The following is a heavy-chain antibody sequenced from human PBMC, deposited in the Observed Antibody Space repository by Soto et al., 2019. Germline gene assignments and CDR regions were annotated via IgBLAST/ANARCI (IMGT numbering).Heavy chain of an antibody. J-gene: IGHJ4*01. CDR3: AREKYGNPRDFYFDE. CDR2: INPNNGGT. Sequence: DSLQASCTASGYTFTGYYIHWVRQAPGQGLEWMAWINPNNGGTNYAQKFQGRVTMTRDTSISTAYMEVSRLRSDDTAVYYCAREKYGNPRDFYFDEWGQGTVVTV. V-gene: IGHV1-2*02. D-gene: IGHD2-2*01. CDR1: GYTFTGYY.